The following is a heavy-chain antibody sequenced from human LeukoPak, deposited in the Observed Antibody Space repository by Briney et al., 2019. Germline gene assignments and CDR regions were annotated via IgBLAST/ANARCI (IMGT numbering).Heavy chain of an antibody. CDR1: GGSISSSSYY. Sequence: PSETLSLTCTVSGGSISSSSYYWGWIRQPPGKGLEWIGSIYYNENTYYNPSLKSRVTISVDTSKNQFSLKLSSVTAADTAIYYCARENSSGWYRDYFDYWGQGTTVTVSS. V-gene: IGHV4-39*07. CDR2: IYYNENT. CDR3: ARENSSGWYRDYFDY. D-gene: IGHD6-19*01. J-gene: IGHJ4*02.